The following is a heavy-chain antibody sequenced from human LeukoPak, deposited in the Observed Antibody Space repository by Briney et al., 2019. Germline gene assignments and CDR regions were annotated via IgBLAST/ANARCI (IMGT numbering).Heavy chain of an antibody. CDR1: GYTFSGTGWY. CDR3: ARDGPAQMVDLDY. J-gene: IGHJ4*02. Sequence: ASVTVSCKASGYTFSGTGWYLYWLRQAPGQGLECMGWIHPNNGDTAYAQKFEGRVAMTRDTSISTAYMELRRLRPDDTAVYFCARDGPAQMVDLDYWGQGTLVTVSS. V-gene: IGHV1-2*02. D-gene: IGHD3-10*01. CDR2: IHPNNGDT.